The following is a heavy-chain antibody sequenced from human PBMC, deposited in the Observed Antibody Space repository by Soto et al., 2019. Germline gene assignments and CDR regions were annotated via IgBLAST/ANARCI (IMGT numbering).Heavy chain of an antibody. CDR1: GGSISSYY. Sequence: SETLSLTCTVSGGSISSYYWSWIRQPPGKGLEWIGYIYYSGSTNYNPSLKSRVTISVDTSKNQFSLKLSSVIAADTAVYYCARADWGYCTNGVCPYYFDYWGHGTLVTVSS. D-gene: IGHD2-8*01. CDR3: ARADWGYCTNGVCPYYFDY. CDR2: IYYSGST. V-gene: IGHV4-59*01. J-gene: IGHJ4*01.